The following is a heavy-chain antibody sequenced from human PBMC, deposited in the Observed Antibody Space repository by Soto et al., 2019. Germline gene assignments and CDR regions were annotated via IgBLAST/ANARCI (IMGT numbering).Heavy chain of an antibody. D-gene: IGHD5-18*01. V-gene: IGHV4-30-4*02. Sequence: PSETLSLTCTVSGGSISSDDYYWSWIRQAPGRGLEWIGYIHSSGSIYYNPSLKSRATMSIDTAGNQFSLKVSSVTAADTAVYYCASGYSHFDYWGQGTLVTVSS. CDR3: ASGYSHFDY. J-gene: IGHJ4*02. CDR1: GGSISSDDYY. CDR2: IHSSGSI.